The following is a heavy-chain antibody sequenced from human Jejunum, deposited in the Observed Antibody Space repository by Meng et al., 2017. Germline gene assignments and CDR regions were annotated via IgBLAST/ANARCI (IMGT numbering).Heavy chain of an antibody. Sequence: GESLKISCVASGFTFSNYGFHWVRQAPGKGLEWVAVMWYDGIRNYYTDSVKGRFTVSRDNSKNTVYLQMNSLRDEDTAVYYCARDNDRSSHYSHFDYWGQGTLVTVSS. V-gene: IGHV3-33*01. J-gene: IGHJ4*02. CDR1: GFTFSNYG. CDR2: MWYDGIRN. CDR3: ARDNDRSSHYSHFDY. D-gene: IGHD3-22*01.